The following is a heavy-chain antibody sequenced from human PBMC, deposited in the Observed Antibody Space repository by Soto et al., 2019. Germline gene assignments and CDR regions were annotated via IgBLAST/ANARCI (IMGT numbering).Heavy chain of an antibody. CDR3: AKDVLGYCSGGSCYLIDY. J-gene: IGHJ4*02. CDR1: GFTFSSYA. V-gene: IGHV3-23*01. Sequence: EVQLLESGGGLVQPGGSLRLSSAASGFTFSSYAMSWVRQAPGKGLEWVSAISGSGGSTYYADSVKGRFTISRDNSKNTLYLQMNSLRAEDTAVYYCAKDVLGYCSGGSCYLIDYWGQGTLVTVSS. CDR2: ISGSGGST. D-gene: IGHD2-15*01.